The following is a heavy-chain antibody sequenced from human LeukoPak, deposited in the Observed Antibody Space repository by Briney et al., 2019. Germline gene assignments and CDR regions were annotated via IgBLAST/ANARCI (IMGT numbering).Heavy chain of an antibody. V-gene: IGHV3-9*03. D-gene: IGHD3-3*01. CDR2: ISWNSGSI. J-gene: IGHJ6*03. CDR3: AKQGGHDFWSGFNMDV. Sequence: GRSLRLSCAASGFTFDDYAMHWVRQAPGKGLEWVSGISWNSGSIGYADSVKGRFTISRDNAKNSLYLQMNSLRAEDMALYYCAKQGGHDFWSGFNMDVWGKGTTVTVSS. CDR1: GFTFDDYA.